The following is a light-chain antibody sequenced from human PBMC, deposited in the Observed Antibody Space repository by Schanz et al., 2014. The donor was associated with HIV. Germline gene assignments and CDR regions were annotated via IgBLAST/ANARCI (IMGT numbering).Light chain of an antibody. Sequence: QSALTQPASVSGSPGQSITIPCSGTSRDIGGYNYLSWYRQHPGKAPKLIIYDVNYPPSGVSNRFSGSKSGNTASLTISGLQADDEADYYCSSRRKNNPYVFGTGTKLTVL. CDR3: SSRRKNNPYV. V-gene: IGLV2-14*03. CDR1: SRDIGGYNY. J-gene: IGLJ1*01. CDR2: DVN.